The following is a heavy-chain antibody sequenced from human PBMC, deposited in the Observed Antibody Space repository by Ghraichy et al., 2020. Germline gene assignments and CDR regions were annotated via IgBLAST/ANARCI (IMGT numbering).Heavy chain of an antibody. CDR3: ARDTLSYGAQTLDY. V-gene: IGHV3-30*04. CDR1: GFSFSTYA. Sequence: VGSLRLSCAASGFSFSTYAMHWVRQVPGKGLQWVAVISYDGSNRYYADSVKGRFTISRDNSKNTLYLQMSSLGADDTALYYCARDTLSYGAQTLDYWGQGTLVSVSS. J-gene: IGHJ4*02. CDR2: ISYDGSNR. D-gene: IGHD4-17*01.